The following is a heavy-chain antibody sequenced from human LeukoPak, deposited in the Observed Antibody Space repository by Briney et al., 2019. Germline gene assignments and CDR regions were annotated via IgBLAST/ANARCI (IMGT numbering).Heavy chain of an antibody. CDR2: INPNSGGT. J-gene: IGHJ4*02. CDR3: AREGGFGELLSGLDY. CDR1: RYTFTGYY. Sequence: ASVKVSCKASRYTFTGYYMHWVRQAPEQGLEWMGWINPNSGGTNYAQKFQGRVTMTRDTSISTAYMELSRLRSDDTAVYYCAREGGFGELLSGLDYWGQGTLVTVSS. D-gene: IGHD3-10*01. V-gene: IGHV1-2*02.